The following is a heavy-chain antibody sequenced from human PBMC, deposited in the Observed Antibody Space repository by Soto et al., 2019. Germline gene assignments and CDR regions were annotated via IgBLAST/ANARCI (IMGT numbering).Heavy chain of an antibody. CDR1: GFTFSSYS. CDR3: ARSPKLYSYGLYYFDY. Sequence: GGSLRLSCAASGFTFSSYSMNWVRQAPGEGLEWVSYISSSSSTIYYADSVKGRFTISRDNAKNSLYLQMNSLRDEDTAVYYCARSPKLYSYGLYYFDYWGQGTLVTVSS. J-gene: IGHJ4*02. D-gene: IGHD5-18*01. V-gene: IGHV3-48*02. CDR2: ISSSSSTI.